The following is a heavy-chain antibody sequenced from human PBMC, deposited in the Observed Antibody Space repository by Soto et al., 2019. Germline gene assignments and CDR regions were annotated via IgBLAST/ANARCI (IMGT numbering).Heavy chain of an antibody. CDR1: GYTFTSYA. D-gene: IGHD6-19*01. Sequence: QVQLVQSGAEVKKPGASVKVSCKASGYTFTSYAMHWVRQAPGQRLEWMGWSNAGNGNTKYSQEFQGRVTITRDTSASTAYMERSSLRSEDMAVYYCARGRYSSGWEDFDYWGQGTLVTVSS. J-gene: IGHJ4*02. V-gene: IGHV1-3*02. CDR3: ARGRYSSGWEDFDY. CDR2: SNAGNGNT.